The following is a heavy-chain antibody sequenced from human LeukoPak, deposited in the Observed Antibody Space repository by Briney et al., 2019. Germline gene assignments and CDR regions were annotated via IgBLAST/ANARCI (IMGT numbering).Heavy chain of an antibody. V-gene: IGHV3-7*01. CDR2: IKQDGSEK. Sequence: GGSLRLSCAASGFTFSSYWMSWVRQAPGKGLEWVANIKQDGSEKYYVDSVKGRFTISRDNAKNSLYLQMNSLRAEDTAVYYCARGGDILTGYYYYYYGMDVWGQGTTVAVSS. D-gene: IGHD3-9*01. CDR3: ARGGDILTGYYYYYYGMDV. J-gene: IGHJ6*02. CDR1: GFTFSSYW.